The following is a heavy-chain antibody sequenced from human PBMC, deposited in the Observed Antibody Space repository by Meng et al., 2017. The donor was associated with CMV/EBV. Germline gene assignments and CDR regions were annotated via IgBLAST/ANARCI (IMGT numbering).Heavy chain of an antibody. CDR1: FHRYW. CDR3: ARQTKGSSWYDRGNWFDP. Sequence: FHRYWISWGRQMPGKGLEWMGRIDPSDSYTNYSPSFQGHVTISADKSISTAYLQWSSLKASDTAMYYCARQTKGSSWYDRGNWFDPWGQGTLVTVSS. D-gene: IGHD6-13*01. J-gene: IGHJ5*02. CDR2: IDPSDSYT. V-gene: IGHV5-10-1*01.